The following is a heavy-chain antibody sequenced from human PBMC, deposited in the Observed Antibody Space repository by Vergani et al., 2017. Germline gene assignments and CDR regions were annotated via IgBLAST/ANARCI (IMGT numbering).Heavy chain of an antibody. D-gene: IGHD2-2*01. CDR1: GGTFSSYA. J-gene: IGHJ5*02. CDR3: AREFGCRSTSCPGSGWFDP. CDR2: IIPIFGTA. Sequence: QVQLVQSGAEVKKPGSSVKVSCKASGGTFSSYAISWVRQAPGQGLEWMGGIIPIFGTANYAQKFQGRVTITADESTSTAYMELSSLRSEDTAVYYCAREFGCRSTSCPGSGWFDPWGQGTLVTVSS. V-gene: IGHV1-69*01.